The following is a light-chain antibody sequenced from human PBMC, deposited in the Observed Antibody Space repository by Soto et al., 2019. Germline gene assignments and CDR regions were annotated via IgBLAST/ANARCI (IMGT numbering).Light chain of an antibody. V-gene: IGLV1-40*01. Sequence: QSVLTQPPSVSGAPGQRVTISCAGSSSNIGAGYDVHWYQHLAGTAPKLLIYANTNRPSGVPDRFSASKSGTSASLAITGLLAADEADYSCQSYDRSLPDFVLGSGTKVTVL. CDR1: SSNIGAGYD. CDR3: QSYDRSLPDFV. J-gene: IGLJ1*01. CDR2: ANT.